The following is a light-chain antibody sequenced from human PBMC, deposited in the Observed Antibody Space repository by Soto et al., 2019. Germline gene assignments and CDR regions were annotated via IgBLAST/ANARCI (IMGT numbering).Light chain of an antibody. CDR1: QSVRTY. CDR3: QQSYSTPCT. V-gene: IGKV1-39*01. J-gene: IGKJ1*01. Sequence: DIPMTQSPSSLSASVGDRVTITCRASQSVRTYLNWYQQKPGKAPNLLIYGVSTLHSGVPSRFSGSGSGTDFTLTISSLQPEDFATYYCQQSYSTPCTFGPGTMAELK. CDR2: GVS.